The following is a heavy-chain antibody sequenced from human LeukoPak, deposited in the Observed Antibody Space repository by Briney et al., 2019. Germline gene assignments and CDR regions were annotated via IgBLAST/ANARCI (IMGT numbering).Heavy chain of an antibody. Sequence: ASVKVSCKASGYTFSNYYMHWVRQAPGQGLEWMGILNPSGGTTTYAQKFQGRVTMTRDTSTSTVYMELSSLRSEDTAVYYCARDKALLKRLVHYHFDYWGQGTLVTVPS. CDR1: GYTFSNYY. D-gene: IGHD6-19*01. J-gene: IGHJ4*02. CDR3: ARDKALLKRLVHYHFDY. V-gene: IGHV1-46*01. CDR2: LNPSGGTT.